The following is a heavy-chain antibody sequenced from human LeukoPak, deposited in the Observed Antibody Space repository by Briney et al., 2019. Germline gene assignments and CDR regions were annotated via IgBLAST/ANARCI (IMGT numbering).Heavy chain of an antibody. J-gene: IGHJ4*02. CDR1: GFTFSSYG. Sequence: PGRSLRLSCAASGFTFSSYGMHWVRLAPGKGLEWVAVISYDGSNKYYADSVKGRFTISRDNSKNTLYLQMNSLRAEDTAVYYCAKEGAYFDYWGQGTLVTVSS. V-gene: IGHV3-30*18. D-gene: IGHD3-16*01. CDR2: ISYDGSNK. CDR3: AKEGAYFDY.